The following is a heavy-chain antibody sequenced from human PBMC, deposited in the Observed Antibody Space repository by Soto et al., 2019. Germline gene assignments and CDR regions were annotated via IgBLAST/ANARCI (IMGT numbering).Heavy chain of an antibody. D-gene: IGHD6-19*01. CDR3: AYSTGWYRHDV. Sequence: QVQLQESGPGLVKPSGTLSLTCAVSGDSISNSRWWTWVRQPPGKGLEWIGDIFHSGDTNYNPSLKSPVVISVDKSQNQFSLKVSSVTAEDTAVYYCAYSTGWYRHDVWGQWTLVTVSS. V-gene: IGHV4-4*02. CDR2: IFHSGDT. J-gene: IGHJ3*01. CDR1: GDSISNSRW.